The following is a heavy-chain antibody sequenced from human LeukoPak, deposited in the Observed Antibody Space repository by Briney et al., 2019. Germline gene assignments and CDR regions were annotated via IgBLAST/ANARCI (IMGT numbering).Heavy chain of an antibody. V-gene: IGHV3-30*02. J-gene: IGHJ4*02. CDR3: TRVVLVGTTYSYFDY. CDR2: IRYDGSNK. CDR1: GFTFSSYG. D-gene: IGHD1-26*01. Sequence: TGGSLRLSCAASGFTFSSYGMHWVRQAPGKGLEWVAFIRYDGSNKYYADSVKGRFTFSRDNAKNSLYLQMDSLKAEDTAVYYCTRVVLVGTTYSYFDYWGQGTLVTVSS.